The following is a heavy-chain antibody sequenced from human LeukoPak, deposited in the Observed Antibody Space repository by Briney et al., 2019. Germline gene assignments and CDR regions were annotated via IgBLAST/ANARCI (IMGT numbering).Heavy chain of an antibody. CDR3: ARHSLYAERSGMDV. Sequence: SETLSLTCKVSTDSMIPNYGSWLRQPPGKGLEWSGIVYHTGYTNYNPSLRSRVTISLDTSNTQFSLELTSVTAADTSIYYCARHSLYAERSGMDVWGQGTTVTVSS. J-gene: IGHJ6*02. CDR1: TDSMIPNY. CDR2: VYHTGYT. D-gene: IGHD2/OR15-2a*01. V-gene: IGHV4-59*08.